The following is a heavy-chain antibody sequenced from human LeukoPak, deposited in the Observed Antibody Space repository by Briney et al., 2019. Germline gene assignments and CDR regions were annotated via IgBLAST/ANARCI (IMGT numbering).Heavy chain of an antibody. J-gene: IGHJ5*02. V-gene: IGHV2-5*02. CDR2: IYWDDDK. CDR1: GFSLSTSGVG. Sequence: ESGPTLVKPTQTLTLTCTFSGFSLSTSGVGVGWIRQPPGKALEWLALIYWDDDKRYSPSLKSRLTITKDPSKNQVVLTMTNMDPVDTATYYCAHTAAAGPPLDWFYPWGQGTLVTVSS. D-gene: IGHD6-13*01. CDR3: AHTAAAGPPLDWFYP.